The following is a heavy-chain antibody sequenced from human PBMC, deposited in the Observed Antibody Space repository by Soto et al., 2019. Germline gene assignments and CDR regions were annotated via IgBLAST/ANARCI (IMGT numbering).Heavy chain of an antibody. V-gene: IGHV1-69*13. CDR1: GGTFSSYA. CDR3: ALRVVAAPKWLDP. CDR2: IIPIFGTA. J-gene: IGHJ5*02. D-gene: IGHD6-6*01. Sequence: SVKVSCKASGGTFSSYAISWVRQAPGQGLEWMGGIIPIFGTANYAQKFQGRVTITADESTSTAYMELSSLRSEDTAVYYCALRVVAAPKWLDPWGKGTRGTVSS.